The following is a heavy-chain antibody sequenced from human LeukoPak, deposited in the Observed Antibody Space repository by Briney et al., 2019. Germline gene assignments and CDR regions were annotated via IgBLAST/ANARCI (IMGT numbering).Heavy chain of an antibody. Sequence: GGSLRLSCAASGFTFSSYGMHWVRQAPGKGLEWVAVISYDGSNKYYADSVKGRFTISRDNSKNTLYLQMNSLRAEDTAVYYCAKESSEGFLGWLRPPLGYWGQGTLVTVSS. CDR3: AKESSEGFLGWLRPPLGY. D-gene: IGHD3-3*01. CDR2: ISYDGSNK. J-gene: IGHJ4*02. V-gene: IGHV3-30*18. CDR1: GFTFSSYG.